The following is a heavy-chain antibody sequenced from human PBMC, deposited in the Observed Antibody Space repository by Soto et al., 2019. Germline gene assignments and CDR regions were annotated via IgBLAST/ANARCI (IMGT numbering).Heavy chain of an antibody. Sequence: SETLSLTCAVSGGSISSHYWSWIRQPPGKGLEWIGYISYSGSTNYNPSLKSRVTISVDTSKNQFSLKLSSVTAADTAVYYCARGGSVGAFDYWGQGTLVTVSS. D-gene: IGHD1-26*01. CDR3: ARGGSVGAFDY. J-gene: IGHJ4*02. V-gene: IGHV4-59*11. CDR2: ISYSGST. CDR1: GGSISSHY.